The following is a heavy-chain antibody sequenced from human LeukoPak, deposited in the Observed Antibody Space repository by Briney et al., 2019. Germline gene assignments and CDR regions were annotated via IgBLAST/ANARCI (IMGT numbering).Heavy chain of an antibody. J-gene: IGHJ4*02. CDR1: GYTLTELS. CDR3: ATPGEWLSRGFDY. Sequence: ASVKVSCKVSGYTLTELSMHRVRQPPGKGLEWMGGFDPEDGETIYAQKFQGRVTMTEDTSTDTAYMELSSLRSEDTAVYYCATPGEWLSRGFDYWGQGTLVTVSS. V-gene: IGHV1-24*01. CDR2: FDPEDGET. D-gene: IGHD3-3*01.